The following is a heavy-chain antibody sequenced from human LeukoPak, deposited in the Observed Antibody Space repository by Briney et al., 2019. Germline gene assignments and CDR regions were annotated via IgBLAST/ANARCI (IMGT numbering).Heavy chain of an antibody. CDR2: INPSGGST. D-gene: IGHD2-15*01. J-gene: IGHJ5*02. CDR3: ARVYCSGGSCSPNRWCDP. CDR1: GYTFTSYY. Sequence: GASVKVSCKASGYTFTSYYMHWVRQAPGQGLEWMGIINPSGGSTSYAQKFQGRVTMTRDMSTSTVYMELSSLRSEDTAVYYCARVYCSGGSCSPNRWCDPWGQGTLVTVSS. V-gene: IGHV1-46*01.